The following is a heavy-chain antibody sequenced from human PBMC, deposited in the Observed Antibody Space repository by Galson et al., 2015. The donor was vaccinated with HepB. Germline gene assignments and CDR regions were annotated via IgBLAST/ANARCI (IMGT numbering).Heavy chain of an antibody. Sequence: QSGAEVKKPGESLKISCKGSGYSFTSYWIGWVRQMPGKGLEWMGIIYPGDSDTRYSPSFQGQVTISADKSISTAYLQWSSLKASDTAMYYCARLPFQDSSSWYEKRKRYYFDYWGQGTLVTVSS. CDR1: GYSFTSYW. CDR3: ARLPFQDSSSWYEKRKRYYFDY. D-gene: IGHD6-13*01. V-gene: IGHV5-51*03. CDR2: IYPGDSDT. J-gene: IGHJ4*02.